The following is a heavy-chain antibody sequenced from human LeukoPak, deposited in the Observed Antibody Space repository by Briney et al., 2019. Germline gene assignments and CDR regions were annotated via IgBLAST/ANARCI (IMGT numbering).Heavy chain of an antibody. J-gene: IGHJ2*01. Sequence: SETLSLTCAVSGYSISSSNWWGWIRQPPGKGLEWIGYIYYSGSTYYNPSLKSRVTMSVDTSKNQFSLKLSSVTAVDTAVYYCARVRGVFPCWYFDLWGRGTLVTVSS. CDR3: ARVRGVFPCWYFDL. D-gene: IGHD3-10*01. CDR1: GYSISSSNW. CDR2: IYYSGST. V-gene: IGHV4-28*03.